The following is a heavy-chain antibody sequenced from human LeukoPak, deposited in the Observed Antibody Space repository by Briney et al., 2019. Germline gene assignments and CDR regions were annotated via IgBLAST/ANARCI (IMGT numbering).Heavy chain of an antibody. Sequence: GGSLRLSCVAPGFTFTNYAMSWVRQAPGKGLEWVSAITGSDGTSHYADSVKGRFTISRDNSKNTVYLQVNSLRAEDTAVYYCAKWGDYDILTGYYVPDYWGQGTLVTVSS. D-gene: IGHD3-9*01. CDR1: GFTFTNYA. V-gene: IGHV3-23*01. J-gene: IGHJ4*02. CDR2: ITGSDGTS. CDR3: AKWGDYDILTGYYVPDY.